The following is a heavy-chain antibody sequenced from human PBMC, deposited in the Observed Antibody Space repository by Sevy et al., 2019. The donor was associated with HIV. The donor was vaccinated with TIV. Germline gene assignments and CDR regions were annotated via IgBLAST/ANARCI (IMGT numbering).Heavy chain of an antibody. D-gene: IGHD2-2*01. J-gene: IGHJ4*02. CDR1: GGSINSGNYC. V-gene: IGHV4-61*02. CDR3: ARESGDCSSTSCYEGVFDY. Sequence: SESLSLTCTVSGGSINSGNYCWSWIRQPAGKGLEWIGRIYTSGSTNYNPSLKSRVTISVDTSKNQFSLKLSSVTAADTAVYNCARESGDCSSTSCYEGVFDYWGQGTLVTVSS. CDR2: IYTSGST.